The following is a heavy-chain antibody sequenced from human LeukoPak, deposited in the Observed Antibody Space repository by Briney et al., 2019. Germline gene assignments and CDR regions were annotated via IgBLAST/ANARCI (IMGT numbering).Heavy chain of an antibody. CDR3: AKGQGVAASYYYMDV. Sequence: GSLRLSCAASGFTFSSYAMSWVRQAPGKGLEWVSAISGSGGSTYYADSVKGRSTISRDNSKNTLYLQMNSLRAEDTAVYYCAKGQGVAASYYYMDVWGKGTTVTVSS. CDR1: GFTFSSYA. V-gene: IGHV3-23*01. D-gene: IGHD2-15*01. J-gene: IGHJ6*03. CDR2: ISGSGGST.